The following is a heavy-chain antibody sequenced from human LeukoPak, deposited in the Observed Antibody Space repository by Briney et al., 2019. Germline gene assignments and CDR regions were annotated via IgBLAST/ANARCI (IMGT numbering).Heavy chain of an antibody. J-gene: IGHJ4*02. V-gene: IGHV3-23*01. CDR3: AYRTGFDY. Sequence: GGSLRLSCVVSGLTFSNYDMSWVRQAPGKGLEWVSTISVSGDYTYYPDSVKGRFTISRDNSKNTLYPQMNSLRAEDTAVYYCAYRTGFDYWGQGTLVTVSS. CDR2: ISVSGDYT. D-gene: IGHD3-16*02. CDR1: GLTFSNYD.